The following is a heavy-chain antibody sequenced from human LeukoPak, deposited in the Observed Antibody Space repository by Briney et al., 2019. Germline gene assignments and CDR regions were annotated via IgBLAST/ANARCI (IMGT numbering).Heavy chain of an antibody. D-gene: IGHD1-26*01. CDR3: VRDQGSAFDV. Sequence: GKFLRLSCAASGFTFSSFGMHWVRQAPGKGLEWVALIWYDGSKKSYGDSVKGRFTISRDNSKNTLYLEMKSLRVEDTAVYYCVRDQGSAFDVWGQGTMVTVSS. J-gene: IGHJ3*01. CDR2: IWYDGSKK. V-gene: IGHV3-33*01. CDR1: GFTFSSFG.